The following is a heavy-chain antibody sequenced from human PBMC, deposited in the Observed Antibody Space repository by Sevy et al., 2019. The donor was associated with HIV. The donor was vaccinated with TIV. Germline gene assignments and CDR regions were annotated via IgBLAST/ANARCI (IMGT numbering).Heavy chain of an antibody. CDR2: ISFDGSNK. D-gene: IGHD1-26*01. Sequence: GGSLRLSCAASGFSFSGYAIHWVRQAPGKGLEWVAVISFDGSNKYYADSVKGRFTISRDNSKNSLFLQMNSLRAEDTAVYYCGTSKEVGWGQGTLVTVSS. V-gene: IGHV3-30*03. CDR1: GFSFSGYA. CDR3: GTSKEVG. J-gene: IGHJ4*02.